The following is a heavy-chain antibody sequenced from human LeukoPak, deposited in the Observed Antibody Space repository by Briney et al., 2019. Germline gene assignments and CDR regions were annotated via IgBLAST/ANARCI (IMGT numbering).Heavy chain of an antibody. J-gene: IGHJ4*02. CDR3: VSFSPFDY. Sequence: GGSLRLSCAASGFTFSSYAMSWVRQAPGKGLEWVGRIKSKTDGGTTDYAAPVKGRFTISRDDSKNTLFLQMNSLKTEDTAMYYCVSFSPFDYWGQGTLVTVSS. V-gene: IGHV3-15*01. CDR2: IKSKTDGGTT. CDR1: GFTFSSYA.